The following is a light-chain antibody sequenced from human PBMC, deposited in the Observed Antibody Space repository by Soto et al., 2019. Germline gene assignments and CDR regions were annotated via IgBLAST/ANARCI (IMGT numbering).Light chain of an antibody. CDR3: QQYYSSWT. Sequence: DIQSTQSPSTLSASVGDRVTITCRASQSVGYGLAWYQQKPGEAPIFLVYDASNLHSGVPARFSGSGSGSEFPLTISSLQPDDFGTYYCQQYYSSWTFGQGTKVDI. V-gene: IGKV1-5*01. CDR1: QSVGYG. CDR2: DAS. J-gene: IGKJ1*01.